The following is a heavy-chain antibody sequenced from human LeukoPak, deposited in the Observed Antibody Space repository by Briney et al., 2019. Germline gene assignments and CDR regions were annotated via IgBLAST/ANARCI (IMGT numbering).Heavy chain of an antibody. CDR2: TNHSGST. CDR3: ARGRLNSGYSFDY. Sequence: PSETLSLTCAVYGGSFSGYYWSWIRQPPGKGLEWIGETNHSGSTNYNPSLKSRVTISVDTSKNQFSLKLSSVTAADTAVYYCARGRLNSGYSFDYWGQGTLVTVSS. D-gene: IGHD3-22*01. V-gene: IGHV4-34*01. CDR1: GGSFSGYY. J-gene: IGHJ4*02.